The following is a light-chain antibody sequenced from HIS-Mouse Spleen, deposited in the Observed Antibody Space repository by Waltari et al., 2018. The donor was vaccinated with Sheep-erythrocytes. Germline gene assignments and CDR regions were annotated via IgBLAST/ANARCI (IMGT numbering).Light chain of an antibody. CDR1: SSDVGSYNL. CDR3: CSYAGSSTFHVV. J-gene: IGLJ2*01. Sequence: QSALTQPASVSGSPGQSITIPCTGTSSDVGSYNLVSWYQQHPVKAPKLMIYEGSKRPSGVSNRFSGSKSGNTASLTISGLQAEDEADYYCCSYAGSSTFHVVFGGGTKLTVL. V-gene: IGLV2-23*03. CDR2: EGS.